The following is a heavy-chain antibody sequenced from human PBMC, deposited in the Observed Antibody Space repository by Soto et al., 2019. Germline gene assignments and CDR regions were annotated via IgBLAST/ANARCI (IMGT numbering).Heavy chain of an antibody. CDR1: GVSISSGGYY. CDR2: IYHSGRT. CDR3: APLSVSLSGPYGIHV. V-gene: IGHV4-31*03. D-gene: IGHD2-15*01. J-gene: IGHJ6*02. Sequence: SETLSLTCTVSGVSISSGGYYWGWIRQHPGKGLEWIGNIYHSGRTYYNPSLKSRVIMSVDTSKNHFSLNLNSVTAADTAMYFCAPLSVSLSGPYGIHVWGQGTTVTVSS.